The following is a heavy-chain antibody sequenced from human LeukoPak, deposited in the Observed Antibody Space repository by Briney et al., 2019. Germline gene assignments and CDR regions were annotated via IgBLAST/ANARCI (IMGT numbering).Heavy chain of an antibody. V-gene: IGHV4-61*02. CDR3: ARLGYSYGSLDY. Sequence: SETLSLTCTVSGGSISSGSYYWSWIRQPAGRGLEWIGRIYTSGSTNYNPSLKSRVTISVDTSKNQFSLKLSSVTAADTAVYYCARLGYSYGSLDYWGQGTLVTVSS. D-gene: IGHD5-18*01. CDR1: GGSISSGSYY. CDR2: IYTSGST. J-gene: IGHJ4*02.